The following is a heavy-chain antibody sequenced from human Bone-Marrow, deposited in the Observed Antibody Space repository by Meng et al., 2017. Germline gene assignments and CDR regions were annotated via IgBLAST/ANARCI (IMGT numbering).Heavy chain of an antibody. CDR3: ARDIGDRRVILTPLDY. CDR1: GYSISSGYS. D-gene: IGHD3-10*01. CDR2: IYHSGST. V-gene: IGHV4-38-2*02. Sequence: SETLSLTCTVSGYSISSGYSWGWIRQPPGKGLEWIGSIYHSGSTYYNPSLKSRVTISVDTSKNQFSLKLSSVTAADTAVYYCARDIGDRRVILTPLDYWGQGTLVTVSS. J-gene: IGHJ4*02.